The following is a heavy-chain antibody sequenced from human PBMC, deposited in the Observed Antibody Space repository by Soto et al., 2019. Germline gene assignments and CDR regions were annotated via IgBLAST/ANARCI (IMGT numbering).Heavy chain of an antibody. V-gene: IGHV3-7*04. Sequence: EVQLVESGGGLVQPGGSLRLSCAASGFTFNTYWMFWVLQAPGKGLEWVATIKWDGSEKLYVDSVKGRFTISRDNAKESLHLQMNSLRVDDTAVYFCAGAPGWLIENWGQGTLLTVSS. D-gene: IGHD5-12*01. CDR3: AGAPGWLIEN. CDR2: IKWDGSEK. CDR1: GFTFNTYW. J-gene: IGHJ4*02.